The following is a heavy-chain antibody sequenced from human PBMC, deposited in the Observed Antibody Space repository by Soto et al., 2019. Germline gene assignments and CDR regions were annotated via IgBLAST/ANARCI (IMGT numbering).Heavy chain of an antibody. D-gene: IGHD3-10*01. V-gene: IGHV3-23*01. CDR1: GFTFSSYA. J-gene: IGHJ4*02. CDR3: AKDEDYYGSGSPFGY. Sequence: GGSLRLSCAASGFTFSSYAMSWVRQAPGKGLEWVSAISGSGGSTYYADSVKGRFTISRDNSKNTLYLQMNSLRAEDMAVYYCAKDEDYYGSGSPFGYWGQGTLVTVSS. CDR2: ISGSGGST.